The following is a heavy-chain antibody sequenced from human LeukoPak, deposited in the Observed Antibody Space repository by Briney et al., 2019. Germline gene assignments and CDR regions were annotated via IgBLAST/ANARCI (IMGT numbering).Heavy chain of an antibody. D-gene: IGHD2-2*01. Sequence: PGGSLRLSCAASGFTFSSYSLNWVRQAPGKGLVWVSRINTDGSSTSYADSVKGRFTISRDNAKNTLYLQMNSLRAEDTAVYYCAKDLPYCSSTSCYPRIDAFDIWGQGTMVTVSS. J-gene: IGHJ3*02. CDR2: INTDGSST. V-gene: IGHV3-74*01. CDR3: AKDLPYCSSTSCYPRIDAFDI. CDR1: GFTFSSYS.